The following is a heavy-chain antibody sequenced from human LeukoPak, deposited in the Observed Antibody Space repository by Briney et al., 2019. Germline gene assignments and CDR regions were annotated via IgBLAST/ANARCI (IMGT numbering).Heavy chain of an antibody. CDR3: ARGPGSGSYSGYLNY. V-gene: IGHV3-33*01. J-gene: IGHJ4*02. CDR2: IWYDGSNK. D-gene: IGHD1-26*01. Sequence: GGTLRLSYAASGFTFSSYGMHWVRQAPGKGLEWVAVIWYDGSNKYYEDSVKGRFTISRDNSKNTLYLQMNSLRAEDTAVYYCARGPGSGSYSGYLNYWGQGTLVTVSS. CDR1: GFTFSSYG.